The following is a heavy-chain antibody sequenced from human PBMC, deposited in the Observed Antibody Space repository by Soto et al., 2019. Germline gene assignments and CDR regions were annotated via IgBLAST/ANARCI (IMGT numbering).Heavy chain of an antibody. CDR2: ISGSGGNI. V-gene: IGHV3-23*01. CDR1: GFTFRSYA. Sequence: LRLSCAASGFTFRSYAMSWVRQAPRKGLEWVSAISGSGGNIYYADSVKGRFTISRDNSKNTLYLEMNSLRAEDTAVYYCAKDKGPSVGATPGYYYQGLDVWGQGTTVTVSS. J-gene: IGHJ6*02. D-gene: IGHD2-15*01. CDR3: AKDKGPSVGATPGYYYQGLDV.